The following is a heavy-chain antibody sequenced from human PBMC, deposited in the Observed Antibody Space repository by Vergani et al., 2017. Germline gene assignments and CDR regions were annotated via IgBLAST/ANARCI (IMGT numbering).Heavy chain of an antibody. CDR2: IKSDGRT. CDR1: GFRVTTYY. V-gene: IGHV3-66*02. Sequence: EVQLVESGGGLAQPGGSLRVSCSASGFRVTTYYMSWVRQAPGKGLGWVSVIKSDGRTSYAESVRGRFTISRDTSRNAVYLQMNILRVEDTGVYYCTRSECSGTTCYGHDFDQWGHGILVTVAS. CDR3: TRSECSGTTCYGHDFDQ. J-gene: IGHJ4*01. D-gene: IGHD2-15*01.